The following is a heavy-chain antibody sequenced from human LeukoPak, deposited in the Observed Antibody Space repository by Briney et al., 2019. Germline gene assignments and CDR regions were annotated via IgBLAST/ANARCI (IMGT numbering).Heavy chain of an antibody. CDR1: GYTFTDNY. Sequence: ASVKVSCKTSGYTFTDNYIHWVRQAPGQGLEWMGWINPKMGGTLYAQKFHGRLTMTRDTSVNTAYMELSRLISDDTGVYYCARDLHGWNARNNWFDPWGQGTLVTVSS. V-gene: IGHV1-2*02. D-gene: IGHD1-1*01. J-gene: IGHJ5*02. CDR2: INPKMGGT. CDR3: ARDLHGWNARNNWFDP.